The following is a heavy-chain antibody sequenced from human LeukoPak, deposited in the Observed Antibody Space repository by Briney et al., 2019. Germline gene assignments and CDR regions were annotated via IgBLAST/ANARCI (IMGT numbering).Heavy chain of an antibody. D-gene: IGHD2-2*01. CDR3: ARTYCSSTSCWYGSYYFDY. CDR1: GGTFSSYT. Sequence: ASVKVSCKASGGTFSSYTISWVRQAPGQGLEWMGWISAYNGNTNYAQKLQGRVTMTTDTSTSIAYMELRSLRSDDTAVYYCARTYCSSTSCWYGSYYFDYWGQGTLVTVSS. J-gene: IGHJ4*02. V-gene: IGHV1-18*01. CDR2: ISAYNGNT.